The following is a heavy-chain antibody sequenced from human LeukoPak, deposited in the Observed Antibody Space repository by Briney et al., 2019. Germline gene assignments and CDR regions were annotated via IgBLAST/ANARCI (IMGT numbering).Heavy chain of an antibody. J-gene: IGHJ3*02. Sequence: PSETLSLTCTVSGGSISSYYWSWIRQPPGKGLEWIGYIYYSGSTNYNPSLKSRVTISVDTSKNQFSLKLSSVTAADTAVYYCARINSWSRAFDIWGQGTMVTVSS. CDR2: IYYSGST. CDR3: ARINSWSRAFDI. V-gene: IGHV4-59*12. D-gene: IGHD2-8*02. CDR1: GGSISSYY.